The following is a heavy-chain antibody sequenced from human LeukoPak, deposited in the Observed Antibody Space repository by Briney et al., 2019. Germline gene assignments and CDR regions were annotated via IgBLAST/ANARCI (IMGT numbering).Heavy chain of an antibody. CDR2: IYYSGST. V-gene: IGHV4-39*07. D-gene: IGHD6-19*01. CDR3: ARVPSSGWSDGGYYFDY. J-gene: IGHJ4*02. CDR1: GGSISSSSYY. Sequence: SETLSLTCTVSGGSISSSSYYWGWIRQPPGKGLEWIGSIYYSGSTYYNPSLKSRVTISVDTSKNQFSLKLSSVTAADTAVYYCARVPSSGWSDGGYYFDYWGQGTLVTVSS.